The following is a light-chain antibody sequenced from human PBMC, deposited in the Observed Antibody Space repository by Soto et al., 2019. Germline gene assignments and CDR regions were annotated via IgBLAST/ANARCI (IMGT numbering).Light chain of an antibody. Sequence: EIIMTQSPATVSVSPGERATLSCRAGKSVSSNLAWYQQKPGQAPRLLIYDASTRATGIPDRFSASGSGTEFTLTISSLQSEDFAVYYCQQYDVWRTFDQGTKVEMK. J-gene: IGKJ1*01. CDR2: DAS. V-gene: IGKV3-15*01. CDR3: QQYDVWRT. CDR1: KSVSSN.